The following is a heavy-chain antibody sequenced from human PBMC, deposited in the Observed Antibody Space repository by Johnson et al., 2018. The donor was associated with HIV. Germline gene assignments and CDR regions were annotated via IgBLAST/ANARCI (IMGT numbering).Heavy chain of an antibody. D-gene: IGHD3-3*01. CDR3: ARESRYNFWSGYDAFDI. Sequence: VQLVESGGGLVQPGGSLRLSCAASGFTFISYWMHWVRQAPGKGLVWVSRINSDGTITSYADSVKGRFTIPRDNAKNTLYLQMNSLSAEDTAVYYCARESRYNFWSGYDAFDIWGQGTMVTVSS. V-gene: IGHV3-74*01. CDR1: GFTFISYW. J-gene: IGHJ3*02. CDR2: INSDGTIT.